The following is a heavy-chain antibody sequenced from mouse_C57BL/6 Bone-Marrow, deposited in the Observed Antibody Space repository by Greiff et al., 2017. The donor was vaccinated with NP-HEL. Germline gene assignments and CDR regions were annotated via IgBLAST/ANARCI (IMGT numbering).Heavy chain of an antibody. V-gene: IGHV1-81*01. Sequence: VKLMESGAELARPGASVKLSCKASGYTFTSYGISWVKQRTGQGLEWIGEIYPRSGNTYYNEKFKGKATLTADKSSSTAYMELRSLTSEDSAVYFCARPISPYYAMDYWGQGTSVTVSS. CDR1: GYTFTSYG. J-gene: IGHJ4*01. CDR2: IYPRSGNT. CDR3: ARPISPYYAMDY.